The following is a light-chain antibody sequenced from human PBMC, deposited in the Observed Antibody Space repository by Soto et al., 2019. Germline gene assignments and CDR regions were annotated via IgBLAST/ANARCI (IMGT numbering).Light chain of an antibody. CDR3: QQSYSTPHT. V-gene: IGKV1-39*01. CDR2: GAS. Sequence: SHLPLSPSSLSASVGDRVTITCRASQSLSSYLNWYQQKPGKAPKLLIYGASSLQSGVPSRFSGSGSGTDFTLTISSLQPEDFATYYCQQSYSTPHTFGGGTKVDIK. CDR1: QSLSSY. J-gene: IGKJ4*01.